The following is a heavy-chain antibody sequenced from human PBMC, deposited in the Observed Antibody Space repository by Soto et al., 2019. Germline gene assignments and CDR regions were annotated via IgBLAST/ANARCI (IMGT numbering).Heavy chain of an antibody. J-gene: IGHJ4*02. Sequence: QVQLVQSGAEVKKPGSSVKVSCKASGGTFSSYAISWVRQAPGQGLEWMGGIIPIFGTANYAQKLQGRVTITADESTSTAYMELSSLRSEDTAVYYCARGGGDYYDSSGYYHFDYWGQGTLVTVSS. V-gene: IGHV1-69*01. CDR2: IIPIFGTA. CDR3: ARGGGDYYDSSGYYHFDY. D-gene: IGHD3-22*01. CDR1: GGTFSSYA.